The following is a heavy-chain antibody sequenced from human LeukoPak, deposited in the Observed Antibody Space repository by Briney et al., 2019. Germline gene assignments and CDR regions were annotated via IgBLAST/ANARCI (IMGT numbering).Heavy chain of an antibody. CDR1: GGSISSSSHY. CDR2: IYYSGST. J-gene: IGHJ5*02. V-gene: IGHV4-39*01. CDR3: AREYCSSTSCFPEMDWFDP. Sequence: SETLSLTCTVSGGSISSSSHYWGWIRQPPGKGLEWIGSIYYSGSTYYNPSRKSRVTISVDTSKNQFSLKLSSVTAADTAVYYCAREYCSSTSCFPEMDWFDPWGQGTLVTVSS. D-gene: IGHD2-2*01.